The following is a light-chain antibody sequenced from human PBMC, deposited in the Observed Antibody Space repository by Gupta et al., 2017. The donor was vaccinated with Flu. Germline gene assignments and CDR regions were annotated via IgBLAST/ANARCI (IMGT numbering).Light chain of an antibody. V-gene: IGLV2-11*01. J-gene: IGLJ1*01. Sequence: QSALPQPRSVSGSPGQSVTIPCPATSSDVGGYNYVSWYQQHPGKAPKVMIYDVSKRPSGVPDRFSGSKSDNTASLTISGLQAEDEADYYCCSYAGTYSHVFGPGTKVTVL. CDR3: CSYAGTYSHV. CDR2: DVS. CDR1: SSDVGGYNY.